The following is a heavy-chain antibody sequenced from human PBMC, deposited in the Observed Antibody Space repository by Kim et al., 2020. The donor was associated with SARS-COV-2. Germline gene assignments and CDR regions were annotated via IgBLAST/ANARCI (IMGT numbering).Heavy chain of an antibody. J-gene: IGHJ4*02. Sequence: GRFTISRDNSKNTLYLQMNSLRAEDTAVYYRARDPAGCSGGSCYSGTFDYWGQGTLVTVSS. V-gene: IGHV3-30*01. D-gene: IGHD2-15*01. CDR3: ARDPAGCSGGSCYSGTFDY.